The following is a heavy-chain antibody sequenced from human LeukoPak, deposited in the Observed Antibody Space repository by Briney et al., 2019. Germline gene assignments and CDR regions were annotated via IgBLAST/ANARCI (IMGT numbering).Heavy chain of an antibody. J-gene: IGHJ4*02. D-gene: IGHD5-18*01. V-gene: IGHV3-23*01. Sequence: GGSLRLSCAASGFTFSSYAMSWVRQAPVKGLEWVSAISGSGGSTYYADSVKGRFTISRDNSKNTLYLQMNSLRAEDTAVYYCAKVQYSHGSNFDYWGQGTLVTVSS. CDR2: ISGSGGST. CDR3: AKVQYSHGSNFDY. CDR1: GFTFSSYA.